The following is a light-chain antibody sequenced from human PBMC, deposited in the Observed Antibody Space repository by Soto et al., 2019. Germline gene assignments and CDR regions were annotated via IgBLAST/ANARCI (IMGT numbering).Light chain of an antibody. CDR3: QQSYSTPRT. J-gene: IGKJ1*01. CDR2: AAS. V-gene: IGKV1-39*01. Sequence: DIKMTQSPSSLSASVGDRDTITCRASQSISSYLNWYQRKPGKAPKLLIYAASSLQSGVPSRFSGSGSGTDFTLTISSLQPEDFATYYCQQSYSTPRTFGQGTKVDIK. CDR1: QSISSY.